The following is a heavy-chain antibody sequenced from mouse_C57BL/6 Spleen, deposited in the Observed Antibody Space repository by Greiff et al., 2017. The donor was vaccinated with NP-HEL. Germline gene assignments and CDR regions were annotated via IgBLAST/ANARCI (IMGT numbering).Heavy chain of an antibody. CDR2: INYDGSST. V-gene: IGHV5-16*01. CDR3: AREPAQIYYGNYGGYFDV. D-gene: IGHD2-1*01. J-gene: IGHJ1*03. Sequence: EVKVVESEGGLVQPGSSMKLSCTASGFTFSDYYMAWVRQVPEKGLEWVANINYDGSSTYYLDSLKSRFIISRDNAKNILYLQMSSLKSEDTATYYCAREPAQIYYGNYGGYFDVWGTGTTVTVSS. CDR1: GFTFSDYY.